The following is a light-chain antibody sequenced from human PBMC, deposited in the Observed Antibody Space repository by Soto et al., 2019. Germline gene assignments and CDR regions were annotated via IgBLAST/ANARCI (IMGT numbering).Light chain of an antibody. Sequence: QSALTQPPSVSGAPGQRVTISCTGTSSDVGGDYHVCWYQQLPGKAPKLIIYDNTNRPSGVSVRFSGSKSGTSASLAISGLQAEDEADYYCHSSVEDLNAVVFGGGTKVTVL. V-gene: IGLV1-40*01. CDR1: SSDVGGDYH. CDR3: HSSVEDLNAVV. CDR2: DNT. J-gene: IGLJ2*01.